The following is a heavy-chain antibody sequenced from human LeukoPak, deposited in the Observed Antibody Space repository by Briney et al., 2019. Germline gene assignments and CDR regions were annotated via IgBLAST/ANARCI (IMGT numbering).Heavy chain of an antibody. J-gene: IGHJ1*01. Sequence: LRASVKVYCKVSGYTLTELSMHWVRQAPGKGLEWMGGFDPEDGETIYAQKFQGRVTMTEDTSTDTAYMELSSLRSEDTAVYYCATDPSRAYSSSWYYFQHWGQGTLVTVSS. CDR3: ATDPSRAYSSSWYYFQH. CDR2: FDPEDGET. V-gene: IGHV1-24*01. D-gene: IGHD6-13*01. CDR1: GYTLTELS.